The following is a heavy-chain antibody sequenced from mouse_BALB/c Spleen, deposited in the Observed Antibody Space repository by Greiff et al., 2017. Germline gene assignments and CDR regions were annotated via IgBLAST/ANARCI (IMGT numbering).Heavy chain of an antibody. CDR2: INPSTGYT. V-gene: IGHV1-7*01. J-gene: IGHJ4*01. CDR1: GYTFSSYW. D-gene: IGHD2-1*01. CDR3: AYGNYAMDY. Sequence: QVQLQQSGAELAKPGASVKMSCKASGYTFSSYWMHWVKQRPGQGLEWIGYINPSTGYTEYNQKFKDKATLTADKSSSTAYMQLSSLTSEDSAVYYCAYGNYAMDYWGQGTSVTVSS.